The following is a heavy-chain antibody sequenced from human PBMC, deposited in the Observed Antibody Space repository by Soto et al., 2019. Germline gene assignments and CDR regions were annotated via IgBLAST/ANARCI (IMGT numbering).Heavy chain of an antibody. CDR1: GVSISSGGYY. CDR3: ARYYYDSSGYYGPVAFDI. V-gene: IGHV4-31*03. D-gene: IGHD3-22*01. Sequence: SETLSLTCTVSGVSISSGGYYWSWIRQHPGKGLEWIGYIYYSGSTYYNPSLKSRVTISVDTSKNQFSLKLSSVTAADTAVYYCARYYYDSSGYYGPVAFDIWGQGTMVTVSS. CDR2: IYYSGST. J-gene: IGHJ3*02.